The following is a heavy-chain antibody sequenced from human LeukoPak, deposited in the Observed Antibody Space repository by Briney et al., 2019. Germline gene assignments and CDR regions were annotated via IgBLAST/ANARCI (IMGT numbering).Heavy chain of an antibody. CDR1: GDSISGNY. V-gene: IGHV4-59*01. CDR3: ARYDSSGLDY. CDR2: IYYTGRT. D-gene: IGHD3-22*01. Sequence: SETLSLTCTVSGDSISGNYWTWIRQPPGKGLEWTGYIYYTGRTSYNPSLKSRVTISVDTSKNQFSLKLSSVTAADTAVYYCARYDSSGLDYWGQGTLVTVSS. J-gene: IGHJ4*02.